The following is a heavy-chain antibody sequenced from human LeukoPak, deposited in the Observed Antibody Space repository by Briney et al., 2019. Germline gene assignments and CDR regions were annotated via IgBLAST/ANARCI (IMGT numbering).Heavy chain of an antibody. CDR3: ATDGPGRYSYGSLHAFGI. V-gene: IGHV4-39*07. Sequence: PSETLSLTCTVSGGSISSSSYYWGWIRQPPGKGLEWIGSIYYSGSTYYNPSLKSRVTITADTSTDTAYMELSSLRSEDTAVYYCATDGPGRYSYGSLHAFGIWGQGTMVTVSS. CDR1: GGSISSSSYY. D-gene: IGHD5-18*01. CDR2: IYYSGST. J-gene: IGHJ3*02.